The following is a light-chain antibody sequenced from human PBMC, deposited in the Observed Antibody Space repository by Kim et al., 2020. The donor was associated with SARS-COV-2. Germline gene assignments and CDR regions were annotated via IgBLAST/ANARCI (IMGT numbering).Light chain of an antibody. CDR2: GKN. V-gene: IGLV3-19*01. CDR1: GLRSYY. J-gene: IGLJ2*01. Sequence: ALGQTVRIKCQGDGLRSYYASWYQQKPGQAPVLVIYGKNNRPSGIPDRFSGSSSGNTASLTITGAQAEDEADYYCNSRDSSGNHLVFGGGTQLTVL. CDR3: NSRDSSGNHLV.